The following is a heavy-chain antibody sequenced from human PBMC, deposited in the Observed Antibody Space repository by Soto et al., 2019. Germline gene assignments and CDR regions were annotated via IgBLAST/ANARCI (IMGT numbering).Heavy chain of an antibody. V-gene: IGHV1-69*02. CDR1: GGTFSTYT. CDR3: AFDVQTGVVYFDN. J-gene: IGHJ4*02. Sequence: QVQLVQSGAEVKKPGSSVKVSCKASGGTFSTYTISWVRQAPGQGLEWLGRIIPLFGLPNHAQKFQDRATITADKATHTAYSEMNSLRPEDTAVYYCAFDVQTGVVYFDNWGQGTLVTVSS. D-gene: IGHD1-1*01. CDR2: IIPLFGLP.